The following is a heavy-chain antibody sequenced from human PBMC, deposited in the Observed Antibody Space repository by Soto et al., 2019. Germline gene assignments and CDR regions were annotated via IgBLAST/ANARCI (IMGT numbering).Heavy chain of an antibody. D-gene: IGHD6-13*01. CDR2: IIPIFGTA. CDR1: GGTFSSYA. J-gene: IGHJ6*02. V-gene: IGHV1-69*13. Sequence: SVKVSCKASGGTFSSYAISWVRQAPGQGLEWMGGIIPIFGTANYAQKFQGRVTITADESTSTAYLELSSLRSEDTAVYYCARDLVAAAGRYYYYYYGMDVWGQGTTVTVAS. CDR3: ARDLVAAAGRYYYYYYGMDV.